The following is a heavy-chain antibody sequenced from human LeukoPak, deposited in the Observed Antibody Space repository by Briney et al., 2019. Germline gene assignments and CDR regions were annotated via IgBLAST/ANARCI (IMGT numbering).Heavy chain of an antibody. V-gene: IGHV4-39*01. CDR1: GGSLSSSTYY. J-gene: IGHJ5*01. Sequence: SETLSLTCTVSGGSLSSSTYYWDWIRQPPGKGLESIGSVYYSGSTYYNPSLKSRVTISVDTSKNQFSLRLSSVTAADTAVYYCASLSRYGEKRGWFDSWGRGTLVTVSS. CDR2: VYYSGST. D-gene: IGHD4-17*01. CDR3: ASLSRYGEKRGWFDS.